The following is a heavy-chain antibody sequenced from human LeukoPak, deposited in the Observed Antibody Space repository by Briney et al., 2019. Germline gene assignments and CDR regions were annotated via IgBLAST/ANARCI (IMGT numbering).Heavy chain of an antibody. Sequence: GGSLKLSCAASGFTFNTYAMSWVRQAPGKGLEWVSGITSGANTYYADSVKGRFTISRDNSENTLNQQMNSLRAEDTAIYYCAKARAGDITAAFNYWGQGTLVTVTS. V-gene: IGHV3-23*01. CDR1: GFTFNTYA. CDR2: ITSGANT. D-gene: IGHD6-13*01. J-gene: IGHJ4*02. CDR3: AKARAGDITAAFNY.